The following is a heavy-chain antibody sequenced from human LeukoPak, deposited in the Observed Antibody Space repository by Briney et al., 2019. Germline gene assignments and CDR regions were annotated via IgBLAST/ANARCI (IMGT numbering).Heavy chain of an antibody. CDR3: ARDVLRYSNCPFDY. CDR1: GGTFSSYA. J-gene: IGHJ4*02. D-gene: IGHD4-11*01. V-gene: IGHV1-69*13. Sequence: ASVKVSCKASGGTFSSYAISWVRQAPGQGLEWMGGIIPIFGTANYAQKFQGRVTITADESTSTAYMELSSLRSEDTAVYYCARDVLRYSNCPFDYWGQGTLVTVSS. CDR2: IIPIFGTA.